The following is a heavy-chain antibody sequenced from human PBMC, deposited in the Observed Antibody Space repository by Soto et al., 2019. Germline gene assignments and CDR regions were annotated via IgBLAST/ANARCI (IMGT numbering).Heavy chain of an antibody. Sequence: SVRVSCKASGGTFSSYAISWVRQAPGQGLEWMGGIIPIFGTANYAQKFQGRVTITADESTSTAYMERSSLRSEDTAAYYCARGLVRVRGGTKNSYYYYGMDVWGRGTTVTVSS. J-gene: IGHJ6*02. CDR1: GGTFSSYA. V-gene: IGHV1-69*13. D-gene: IGHD3-10*01. CDR3: ARGLVRVRGGTKNSYYYYGMDV. CDR2: IIPIFGTA.